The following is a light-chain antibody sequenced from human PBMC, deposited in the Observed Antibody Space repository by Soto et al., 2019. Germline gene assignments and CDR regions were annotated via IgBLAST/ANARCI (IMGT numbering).Light chain of an antibody. V-gene: IGKV1-9*01. CDR1: QGISSY. CDR2: AAS. J-gene: IGKJ4*01. CDR3: QQVNTYPLT. Sequence: DIQLTQSPSFLSASVGDRVTITCRASQGISSYLAWYQEKPGKAPKLLIYAASTLQSGVPSRFSGSGSGTEFTLTISSLQPEDFATYYCQQVNTYPLTVGGGTKVDIK.